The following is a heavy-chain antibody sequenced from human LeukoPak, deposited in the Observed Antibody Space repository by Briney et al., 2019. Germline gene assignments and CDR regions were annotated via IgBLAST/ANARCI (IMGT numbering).Heavy chain of an antibody. V-gene: IGHV4-59*01. Sequence: SETLSLTCTVSGGSISSYYWSWIRQPPGKGLEWIGYIYYSGSTNYNPSLKSRVTISVDTSKNQFSLKLSSVTAADTAVYYCARWGSYYDILTGYYREAFDIWGQGTMVTVSS. CDR2: IYYSGST. CDR1: GGSISSYY. J-gene: IGHJ3*02. D-gene: IGHD3-9*01. CDR3: ARWGSYYDILTGYYREAFDI.